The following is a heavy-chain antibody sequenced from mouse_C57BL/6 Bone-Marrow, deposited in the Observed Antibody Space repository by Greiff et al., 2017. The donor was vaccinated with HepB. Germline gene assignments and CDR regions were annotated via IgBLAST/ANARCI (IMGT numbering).Heavy chain of an antibody. J-gene: IGHJ1*03. Sequence: VKLQESGAELARPGASVKLSCKASGYTFTSYGISWVKQRTGQGLEWIGEIYPRSGNTYYNEKFKGKATLTADKSSSTAYMELRSLTSEDSAVYFCARCYYGSSYEYFDVWGTGTTVTVSS. CDR2: IYPRSGNT. D-gene: IGHD1-1*01. CDR3: ARCYYGSSYEYFDV. V-gene: IGHV1-81*01. CDR1: GYTFTSYG.